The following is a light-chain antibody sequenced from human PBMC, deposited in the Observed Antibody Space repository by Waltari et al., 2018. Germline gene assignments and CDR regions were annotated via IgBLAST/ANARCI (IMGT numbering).Light chain of an antibody. CDR3: QQYGSSLLT. CDR1: QSVSSSY. CDR2: DAS. V-gene: IGKV3D-20*01. Sequence: EIVLTQSPATLSLSPGERATLSCGASQSVSSSYLAWYQQKPGLAPRLLIYDASSRATGIPDRLSGSGSGTDFTLTISRLEPEDFAVYYCQQYGSSLLTFGGGTKVEIK. J-gene: IGKJ4*01.